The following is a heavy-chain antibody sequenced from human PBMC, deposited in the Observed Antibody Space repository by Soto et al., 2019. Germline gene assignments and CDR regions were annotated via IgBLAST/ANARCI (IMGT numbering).Heavy chain of an antibody. CDR2: ISGSGGST. D-gene: IGHD3-10*01. V-gene: IGHV3-23*01. J-gene: IGHJ4*02. CDR3: AKDSSTWFGELYTYSLDY. CDR1: GFTFSSYA. Sequence: EVQLLESGGGLVQPGGSLRLSCAASGFTFSSYAMSWVRQAPGKGLEWVSAISGSGGSTYYADSVKGRFTISRDNSKNKLYLQMNRLRAEDTAVYYCAKDSSTWFGELYTYSLDYLGQGTLVTVSS.